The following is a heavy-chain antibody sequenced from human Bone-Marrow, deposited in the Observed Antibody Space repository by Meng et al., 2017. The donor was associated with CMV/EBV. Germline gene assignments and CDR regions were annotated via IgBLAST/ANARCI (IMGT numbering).Heavy chain of an antibody. CDR1: GFTFSSYA. V-gene: IGHV3-23*03. J-gene: IGHJ4*02. CDR3: AKDKNRYCSSPPHV. D-gene: IGHD2-2*01. CDR2: IYSGGSST. Sequence: GESLKISCAASGFTFSSYAMSWVRQAPGKGLEWVSVIYSGGSSTYYADSVKGRFTISRDNSKNTLYLQMNSLRAEDTAVYYCAKDKNRYCSSPPHVWGQGTLVTVSS.